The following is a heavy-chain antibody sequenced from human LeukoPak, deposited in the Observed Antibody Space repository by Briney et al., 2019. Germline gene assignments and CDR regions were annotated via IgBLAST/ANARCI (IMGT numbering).Heavy chain of an antibody. V-gene: IGHV4-34*01. Sequence: SETLSLTCAVYGGSFSGYYWRWIRQPPGKGLEWIGEVNHSGSTNYNPSLKSRVTISVDTSKNQFSLKLSSVTAADTAVYYCARGRYCSGGSCYRVDYYYYYGMDVWGQGTTVTVSS. CDR2: VNHSGST. J-gene: IGHJ6*02. CDR3: ARGRYCSGGSCYRVDYYYYYGMDV. D-gene: IGHD2-15*01. CDR1: GGSFSGYY.